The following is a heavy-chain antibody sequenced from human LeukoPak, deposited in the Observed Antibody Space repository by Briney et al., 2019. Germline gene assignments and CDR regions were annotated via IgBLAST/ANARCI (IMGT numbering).Heavy chain of an antibody. V-gene: IGHV4-34*01. CDR3: ARKSYYGSGSYRIDYGMDV. Sequence: SETLSLTCAVYGGSFSGYYWSWIRQPPGKGLEGIGEINQSGSTNYNPSLKSRVTISVDTSKNQFSLKLRSVNAADTAVYYCARKSYYGSGSYRIDYGMDVWGRGTPVTVSS. D-gene: IGHD3-10*01. CDR2: INQSGST. CDR1: GGSFSGYY. J-gene: IGHJ6*04.